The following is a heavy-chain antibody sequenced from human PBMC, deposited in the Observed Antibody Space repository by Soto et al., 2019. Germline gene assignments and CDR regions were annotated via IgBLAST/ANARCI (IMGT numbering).Heavy chain of an antibody. CDR3: ASPAEPLDTAMLKGLAH. D-gene: IGHD5-18*01. CDR2: IIPLFGTP. V-gene: IGHV1-69*01. CDR1: GGTFSNNA. J-gene: IGHJ4*02. Sequence: QVQLVQSGAELKKPGSSVNVSCKASGGTFSNNAIIWVRQAPGQGLEWMGGIIPLFGTPRYAQNFQGRLTITADESSSTAYMQPNILRSEDTAVYYCASPAEPLDTAMLKGLAHWGQGSLVTVSS.